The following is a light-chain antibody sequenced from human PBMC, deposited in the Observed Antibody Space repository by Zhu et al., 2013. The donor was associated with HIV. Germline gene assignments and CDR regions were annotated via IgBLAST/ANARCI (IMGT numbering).Light chain of an antibody. CDR2: AAS. V-gene: IGKV1-39*01. J-gene: IGKJ2*01. CDR1: QSISTY. CDR3: QQSYSTPYT. Sequence: DIEMTQSPSSLSASVGDRVNITCRSSQSISTYLIWYQQKPGKAPKLLIYAASSLKSGVPSRFSGSGSGTDFTLTINSLQPDDFATYYCQQSYSTPYTFGQGTKLEIK.